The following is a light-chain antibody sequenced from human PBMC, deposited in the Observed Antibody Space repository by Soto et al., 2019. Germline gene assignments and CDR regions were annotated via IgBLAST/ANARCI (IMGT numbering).Light chain of an antibody. CDR3: EQYNNWLLYT. J-gene: IGKJ2*01. CDR1: QSVSSN. CDR2: GAS. Sequence: EIVMTQSPATLSVSPGERATLSCRASQSVSSNLAWYQQKPGQAPRLLIYGASTRATGIPARFSGSGSGTEFTLTISRLQSEDFGVYYCEQYNNWLLYTFGQGTKLEIK. V-gene: IGKV3-15*01.